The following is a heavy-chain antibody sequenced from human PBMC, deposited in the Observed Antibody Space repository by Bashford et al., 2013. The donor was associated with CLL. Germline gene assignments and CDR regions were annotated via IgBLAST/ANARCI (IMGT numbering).Heavy chain of an antibody. CDR1: GFMFDDYY. CDR2: VSSSGSIV. CDR3: ARDLVISPMDV. D-gene: IGHD2-21*01. Sequence: GSLRLSCAGSGFMFDDYYMNWVRQAPGKGLEWVSLVSSSGSIVLYADSVKGRFTISRDNAKKSLYLQMNSLRAEDTAVYYCARDLVISPMDVWGQGTTVTVSS. J-gene: IGHJ6*02. V-gene: IGHV3-11*01.